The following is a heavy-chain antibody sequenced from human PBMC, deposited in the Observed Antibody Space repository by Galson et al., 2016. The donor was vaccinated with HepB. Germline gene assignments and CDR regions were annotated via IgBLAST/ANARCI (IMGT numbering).Heavy chain of an antibody. CDR2: TYYRSKWYN. CDR3: ARVRAFYYGSGSSFHYGMDV. D-gene: IGHD3-10*01. Sequence: AISGDSVSSNSAGWNWIRQSPSRGLEWLGRTYYRSKWYNDYAESVKSRITINPDTSKNQVSLQLNSVTPEDTAVYYCARVRAFYYGSGSSFHYGMDVWGQGTTVTVSS. CDR1: GDSVSSNSAG. V-gene: IGHV6-1*01. J-gene: IGHJ6*02.